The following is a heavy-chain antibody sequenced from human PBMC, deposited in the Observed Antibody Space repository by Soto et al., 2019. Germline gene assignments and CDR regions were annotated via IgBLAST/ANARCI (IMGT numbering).Heavy chain of an antibody. CDR2: IYYSGRT. CDR3: ARQRTTVVTQDYFDH. CDR1: GESISSSSYY. Sequence: SETLSLTCIVSGESISSSSYYWCWIRHPPGKGLEWIGSIYYSGRTYYNPSFKSRVTISIDTSKNQFSLKLSSVTAADTAVYYCARQRTTVVTQDYFDHWGQGALVTV. J-gene: IGHJ4*02. D-gene: IGHD2-21*02. V-gene: IGHV4-39*01.